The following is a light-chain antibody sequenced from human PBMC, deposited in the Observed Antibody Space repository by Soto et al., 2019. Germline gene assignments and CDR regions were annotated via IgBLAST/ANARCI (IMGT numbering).Light chain of an antibody. J-gene: IGKJ2*01. CDR2: KIS. CDR1: QSLVHGDGNTY. V-gene: IGKV2-24*01. CDR3: TQATQFPGT. Sequence: DIVMTQSPLSSSVTLGQPASISCKSSQSLVHGDGNTYLSWFHQRPGQPPRLLIYKISKRSSGVPDRFSVSGAGADFTLKISRVEAEDVGVYYCTQATQFPGTFGQGTKLEI.